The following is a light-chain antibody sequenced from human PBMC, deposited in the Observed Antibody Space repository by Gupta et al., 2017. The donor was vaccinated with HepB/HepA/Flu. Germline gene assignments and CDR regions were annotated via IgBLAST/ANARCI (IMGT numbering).Light chain of an antibody. V-gene: IGKV2-28*01. J-gene: IGKJ2*01. CDR2: VGS. CDR1: HSLLEGNGHNY. CDR3: MHTLQTPYT. Sequence: IVMTQSQLSLPVTPGAPSSSSCRSSHSLLEGNGHNYLDWYLQKPGQSPQLLIYVGSNRASGVPDRFSGSGSGTDFTLKISRVEAEDVGVYYCMHTLQTPYTFGQGTKLQIK.